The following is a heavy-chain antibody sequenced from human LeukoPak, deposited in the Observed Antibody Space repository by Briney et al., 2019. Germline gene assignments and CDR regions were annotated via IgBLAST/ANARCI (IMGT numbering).Heavy chain of an antibody. D-gene: IGHD3-10*01. CDR2: ISTCNGKT. Sequence: ASVKVSCKASGYTFTRYDISWVRQAPGQGLEWMGWISTCNGKTIYAQKLQGRVTMTTDTSTTTAYMELRSLRSDDTAVYYCARVISYYYGSQSYYYCDDWGQGALVTVSS. V-gene: IGHV1-18*01. CDR3: ARVISYYYGSQSYYYCDD. J-gene: IGHJ4*02. CDR1: GYTFTRYD.